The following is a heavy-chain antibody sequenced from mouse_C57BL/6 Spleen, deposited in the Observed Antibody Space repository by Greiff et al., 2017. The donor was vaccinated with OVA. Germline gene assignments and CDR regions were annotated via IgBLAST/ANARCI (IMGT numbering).Heavy chain of an antibody. CDR1: GYTFTSYW. J-gene: IGHJ1*03. Sequence: QVQLQQPGAELVKPGASVKLSCKASGYTFTSYWMQWVKQRPGQGLEWIGEIDPSDSYTNYNQKFKGKATLTVDTSSSTAYMQLSSLTSEDSAVYYCARGAGYWYFDVWGTGTTVTVSS. CDR2: IDPSDSYT. V-gene: IGHV1-50*01. CDR3: ARGAGYWYFDV.